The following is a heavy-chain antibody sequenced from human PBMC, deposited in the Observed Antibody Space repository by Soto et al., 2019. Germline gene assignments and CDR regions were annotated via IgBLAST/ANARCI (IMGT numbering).Heavy chain of an antibody. CDR1: GFTFSSYA. Sequence: PGGSLRLSCAASGFTFSSYAMSWVRQAPGKGLEWVSAISGSGGSTYYADSVKGRFTISRDNSKNTLYLQMNSLRAEDTAVYYCATEPYYYDSSAPSGWYGMDVWGQGTTVTVSS. D-gene: IGHD3-22*01. CDR2: ISGSGGST. V-gene: IGHV3-23*01. CDR3: ATEPYYYDSSAPSGWYGMDV. J-gene: IGHJ6*02.